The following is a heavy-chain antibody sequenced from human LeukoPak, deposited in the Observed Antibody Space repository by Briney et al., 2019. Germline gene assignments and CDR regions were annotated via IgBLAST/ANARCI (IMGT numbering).Heavy chain of an antibody. CDR2: IYSNTSA. CDR3: ARDIPVDSRSSVPKPVRDS. V-gene: IGHV3-53*04. Sequence: GGSLRLSCAASGFTISYNYMSWVRQAPGKGLQWVSVIYSNTSAYYADSVKGRSTISRHNSKNTLYLQMTSLRAEDTAVYYCARDIPVDSRSSVPKPVRDSWGQGTLVTVSS. CDR1: GFTISYNY. D-gene: IGHD6-6*01. J-gene: IGHJ5*02.